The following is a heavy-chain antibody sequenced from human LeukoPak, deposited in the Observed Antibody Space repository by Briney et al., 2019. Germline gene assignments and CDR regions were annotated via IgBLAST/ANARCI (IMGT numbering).Heavy chain of an antibody. CDR1: GGPISSYY. Sequence: KPSETLYLTCTVSGGPISSYYWSWIRQPPGKGLEWIGYIYYSGSTNYNPSLKSRVTISVDTSKNQFSLKLSSVTAADTAVYYCARDDSSGPAGYNWFDPWGRGTLVTVSS. V-gene: IGHV4-59*01. CDR3: ARDDSSGPAGYNWFDP. J-gene: IGHJ5*02. CDR2: IYYSGST. D-gene: IGHD3-22*01.